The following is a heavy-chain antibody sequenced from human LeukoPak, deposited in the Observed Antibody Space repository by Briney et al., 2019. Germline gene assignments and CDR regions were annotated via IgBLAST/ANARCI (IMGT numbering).Heavy chain of an antibody. CDR2: IYYSGST. J-gene: IGHJ4*02. CDR1: GGSISSYY. V-gene: IGHV4-59*01. Sequence: SETLSLTCTVSGGSISSYYWSWIRQPPGKGLECIGYIYYSGSTNYNPSLKSRVTISVDTSKNQFSLKLSSVTAADTAVYYCARDRGTQGYGDYFDYWGQGTLVTVSS. D-gene: IGHD4-17*01. CDR3: ARDRGTQGYGDYFDY.